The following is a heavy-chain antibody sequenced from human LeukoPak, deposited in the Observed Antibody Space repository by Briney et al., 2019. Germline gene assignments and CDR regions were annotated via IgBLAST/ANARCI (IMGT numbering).Heavy chain of an antibody. J-gene: IGHJ4*02. CDR1: GFTFKNYA. Sequence: GGSLRLSCAASGFTFKNYAINWVRQAPGKGLEWVSRISGSGTTTDYADSVKGRFTVSRDNSKNTVYLQMTSLRAEDTAIYYCAKDSDISAFFDYWGQGTPVTVS. CDR3: AKDSDISAFFDY. D-gene: IGHD2-15*01. CDR2: ISGSGTTT. V-gene: IGHV3-23*01.